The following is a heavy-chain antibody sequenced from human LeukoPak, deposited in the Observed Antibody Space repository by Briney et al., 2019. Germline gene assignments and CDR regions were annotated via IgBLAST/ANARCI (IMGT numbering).Heavy chain of an antibody. CDR1: GFTFSSYW. D-gene: IGHD1-1*01. J-gene: IGHJ4*02. V-gene: IGHV3-7*01. CDR3: AKVKPAGNWSPFDC. CDR2: IAHDASEI. Sequence: GGSLRLSCAASGFTFSSYWMTWMRQAPGKGLEWVATIAHDASEIYYVDSVKGRFTISRDNARDSMFLQLNSLRVDDTAVYYCAKVKPAGNWSPFDCWGQGTLVTVSS.